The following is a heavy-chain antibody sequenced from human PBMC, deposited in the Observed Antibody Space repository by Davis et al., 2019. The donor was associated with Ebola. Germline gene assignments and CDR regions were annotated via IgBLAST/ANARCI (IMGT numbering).Heavy chain of an antibody. Sequence: AASVKVSCKASGYTFNSYYIHWVRQAPGQGLEWIGIINPSGGSTTYAQKFQGRVTMTRDTSTRTVYMELSSLRSEDTAVYYCARGRGHYEYSGGDYWGQGTLVIVSS. J-gene: IGHJ4*02. V-gene: IGHV1-46*02. CDR3: ARGRGHYEYSGGDY. D-gene: IGHD2-21*01. CDR2: INPSGGST. CDR1: GYTFNSYY.